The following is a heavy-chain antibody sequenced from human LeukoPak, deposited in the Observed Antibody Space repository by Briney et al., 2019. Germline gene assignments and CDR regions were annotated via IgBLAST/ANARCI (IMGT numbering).Heavy chain of an antibody. Sequence: SETLSLTCAVYGGSFSGYYWSWIRQPPGKGLEWIGEINHSGSTNYNPSLKSRVTISVDTSKNQFSLKLSSVTAADTAVYYCARQRNPVRIQLWRGGQHSYFDYWGQGTLVTVSS. D-gene: IGHD5-18*01. CDR3: ARQRNPVRIQLWRGGQHSYFDY. CDR2: INHSGST. V-gene: IGHV4-34*01. CDR1: GGSFSGYY. J-gene: IGHJ4*02.